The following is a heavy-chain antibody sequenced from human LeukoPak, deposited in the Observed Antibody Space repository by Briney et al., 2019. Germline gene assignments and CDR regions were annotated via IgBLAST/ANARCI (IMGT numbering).Heavy chain of an antibody. D-gene: IGHD3-10*01. V-gene: IGHV1-2*02. CDR3: AREPNGSGSYYLYYMDV. CDR2: INGDT. J-gene: IGHJ6*03. Sequence: ASVKVSCKASGYTFTGYYIHWVRQAPGQGLEWMGWINGDTNYAQKFQGRVTMTRDTSISTAYMELSSLRSDDTAVYYCAREPNGSGSYYLYYMDVWGKGTTVTVSS. CDR1: GYTFTGYY.